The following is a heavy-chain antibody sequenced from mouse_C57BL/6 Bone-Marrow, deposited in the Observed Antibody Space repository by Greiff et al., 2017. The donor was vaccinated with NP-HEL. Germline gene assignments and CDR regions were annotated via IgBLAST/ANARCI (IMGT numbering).Heavy chain of an antibody. CDR3: TPLLRYHYYAMDY. J-gene: IGHJ4*01. V-gene: IGHV14-4*01. Sequence: VQLQQSGAELVRPGASVKLSCTASGFNIKDDYMHWVKQRPEQGLEWIGWIDPENGDTEYASKFQGKATITADTSSNTAYLQLSSLTSEDTAVYYCTPLLRYHYYAMDYGGQGTSVTVSS. CDR1: GFNIKDDY. CDR2: IDPENGDT. D-gene: IGHD1-1*01.